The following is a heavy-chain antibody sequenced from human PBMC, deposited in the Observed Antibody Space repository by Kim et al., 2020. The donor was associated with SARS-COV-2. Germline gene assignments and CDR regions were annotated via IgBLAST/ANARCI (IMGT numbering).Heavy chain of an antibody. Sequence: ASVKVSCKASGYSFSNYGMNWVRQAPGQGPEWMGWINVKTGNPTYAQGFAGRFVFSLDTSASTAYLQISRLEAEDTAVYYCARGGSGWYAWGQGIRVTAS. CDR3: ARGGSGWYA. CDR1: GYSFSNYG. D-gene: IGHD6-19*01. V-gene: IGHV7-4-1*02. J-gene: IGHJ4*02. CDR2: INVKTGNP.